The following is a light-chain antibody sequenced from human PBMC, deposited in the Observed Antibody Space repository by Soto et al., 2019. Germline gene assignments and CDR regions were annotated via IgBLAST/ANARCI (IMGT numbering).Light chain of an antibody. CDR2: RAS. CDR1: QSISSW. V-gene: IGKV1-5*03. CDR3: QQYDRASWT. J-gene: IGKJ1*01. Sequence: DIQMTQSPSTLSASVVDRVIITCRASQSISSWLAWYQQKPGKAPDLLIYRASTLKTGIPSRFSGSGSGTEFTRTISSLQPDDFATYYCQQYDRASWTFGPGTKVEIK.